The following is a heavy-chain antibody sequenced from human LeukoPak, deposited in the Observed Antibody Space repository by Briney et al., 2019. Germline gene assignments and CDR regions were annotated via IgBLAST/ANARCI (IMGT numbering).Heavy chain of an antibody. D-gene: IGHD3/OR15-3a*01. CDR1: EFTFSSYW. J-gene: IGHJ5*02. CDR3: ARAVSLVGTRYLDWPIPSDWFDP. CDR2: IKQDGSEK. Sequence: GGSLRLSCAASEFTFSSYWMSWVRQAPGKGLEWVANIKQDGSEKYYVDSVKGRFTISRDNAKNSLYLQMNSLRAEDTAVYYCARAVSLVGTRYLDWPIPSDWFDPWGQGTLVTVSS. V-gene: IGHV3-7*01.